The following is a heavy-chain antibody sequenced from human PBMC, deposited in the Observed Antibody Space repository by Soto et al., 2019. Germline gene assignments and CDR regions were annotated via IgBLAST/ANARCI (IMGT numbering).Heavy chain of an antibody. J-gene: IGHJ6*02. D-gene: IGHD6-13*01. V-gene: IGHV3-7*01. CDR2: IKQDGSEK. CDR1: GFTFSSYW. Sequence: PGGSLRLSCAASGFTFSSYWMSWVRQAPGKGPEWVANIKQDGSEKYYADSVKGRFTISRDNAKNSLYLQMNSLRAEDTAVYYCARDEPSPLTAAAGSYYGMDVWGQGTTVTVSS. CDR3: ARDEPSPLTAAAGSYYGMDV.